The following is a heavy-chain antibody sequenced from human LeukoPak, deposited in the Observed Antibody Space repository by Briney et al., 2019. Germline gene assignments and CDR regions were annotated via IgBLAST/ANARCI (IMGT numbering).Heavy chain of an antibody. CDR2: IYHSGST. V-gene: IGHV4-30-2*01. D-gene: IGHD3-9*01. CDR3: ARADYYDILTGYYN. CDR1: GGSISSGGYS. J-gene: IGHJ4*02. Sequence: SQTLSLTCAVSGGSISSGGYSWSWIWQPPGKGLEWIGYIYHSGSTNYNPSLKSRVTISVDKSKNQFSLKLSSVTAADTAVYYCARADYYDILTGYYNWGQGTLVTVSS.